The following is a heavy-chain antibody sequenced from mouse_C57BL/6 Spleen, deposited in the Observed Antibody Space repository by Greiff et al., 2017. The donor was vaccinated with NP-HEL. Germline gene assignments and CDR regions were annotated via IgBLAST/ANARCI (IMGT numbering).Heavy chain of an antibody. V-gene: IGHV1-82*01. CDR2: IYPGDGDT. CDR1: GYAFSSSW. J-gene: IGHJ4*01. D-gene: IGHD2-5*01. Sequence: QVQLQQSGPELVKPGASVKISCKASGYAFSSSWMNWVKQRPGKGLEWIGRIYPGDGDTNYNGKFKGKATLTADKSSSTAYMQLSSLTSEDSAVYFCASPLYYSKGSYYAMDYWGQGISVTVSS. CDR3: ASPLYYSKGSYYAMDY.